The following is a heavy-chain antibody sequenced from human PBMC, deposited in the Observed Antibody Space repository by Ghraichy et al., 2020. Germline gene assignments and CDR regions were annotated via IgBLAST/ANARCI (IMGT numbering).Heavy chain of an antibody. D-gene: IGHD3-10*01. Sequence: TLSLTCAVYGGSFSGYYWSWIRQPPGKGLEWIGEINHSGSTNYNPSLKSRVTISVDTSKNQFSLKLSSVTAADTAVYYCARRPPILLWFGELSGGPDYWGQGTLVTVSS. CDR1: GGSFSGYY. CDR3: ARRPPILLWFGELSGGPDY. V-gene: IGHV4-34*01. J-gene: IGHJ4*02. CDR2: INHSGST.